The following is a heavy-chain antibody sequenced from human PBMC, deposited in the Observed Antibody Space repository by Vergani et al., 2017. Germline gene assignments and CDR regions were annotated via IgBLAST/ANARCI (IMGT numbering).Heavy chain of an antibody. CDR1: GFTVSSNY. V-gene: IGHV3-53*04. CDR2: IYSGDST. Sequence: EVQLVESGGGLVQPGGSLRLSCAASGFTVSSNYMSWVRQAPGKGLEWVSVIYSGDSTYYADSVKGRFTISRHNSKTTLYPQMNSLRAEDTAVYYCAREGTYSSDEGVDAFDIWGQGTMVTVSS. J-gene: IGHJ3*02. D-gene: IGHD6-19*01. CDR3: AREGTYSSDEGVDAFDI.